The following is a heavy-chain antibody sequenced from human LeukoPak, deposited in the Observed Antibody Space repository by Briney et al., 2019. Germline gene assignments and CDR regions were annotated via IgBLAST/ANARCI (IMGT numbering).Heavy chain of an antibody. V-gene: IGHV3-9*01. CDR1: GFTFDDYA. Sequence: GGSLRLSCAASGFTFDDYAMHWVRQAPGKGLEWVSGISWNSGSIGYADSVKGRFTISRDNAKNTLYLQMNSLRAEDTAVYYCAKGSSIVDTPYWGQGTLVTVSS. CDR2: ISWNSGSI. D-gene: IGHD5-18*01. CDR3: AKGSSIVDTPY. J-gene: IGHJ4*02.